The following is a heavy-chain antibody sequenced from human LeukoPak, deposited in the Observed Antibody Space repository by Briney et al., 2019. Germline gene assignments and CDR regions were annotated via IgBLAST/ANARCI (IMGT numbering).Heavy chain of an antibody. CDR2: IYTSGST. D-gene: IGHD2-21*01. J-gene: IGHJ4*02. Sequence: SETLSLTCTVSGGSISSYYWSWIRQPAGKGLEWIGRIYTSGSTNYNPSLKSRVTISVDTSKNQFSLKLSSVTAADTAVYYCASTSFIRWSWPFDYWGQGTLVTVSS. CDR3: ASTSFIRWSWPFDY. V-gene: IGHV4-4*07. CDR1: GGSISSYY.